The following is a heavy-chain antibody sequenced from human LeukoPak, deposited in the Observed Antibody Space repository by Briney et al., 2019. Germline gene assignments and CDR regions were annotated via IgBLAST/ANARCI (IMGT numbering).Heavy chain of an antibody. CDR1: GDSVSSNDAA. V-gene: IGHV6-1*01. J-gene: IGHJ4*02. D-gene: IGHD5-18*01. Sequence: SQTLSLTCAISGDSVSSNDAAWTWIRQSPSRGLEWLGRTYYRSKWYNDYAVSVKSRITINPDTSRNQFSLQLNSVTPEDTAVYYCARVLDTPNAYYFDYWGQGTLVTVSS. CDR2: TYYRSKWYN. CDR3: ARVLDTPNAYYFDY.